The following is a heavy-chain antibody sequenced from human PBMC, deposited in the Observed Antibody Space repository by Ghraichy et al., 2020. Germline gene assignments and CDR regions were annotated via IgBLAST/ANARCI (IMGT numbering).Heavy chain of an antibody. CDR1: GVKGSSDW. J-gene: IGHJ3*01. V-gene: IGHV3-7*03. CDR2: INQDGRER. CDR3: SSGDTFDY. Sequence: GGSLRLSCTASGVKGSSDWRTWVRQGPGKGLEWVANINQDGRERYYMGSVKGRFTISRDNAKNSLYLQINNLSAEDTAVYYCSSGDTFDYWGRGTMVTVSS. D-gene: IGHD3-10*01.